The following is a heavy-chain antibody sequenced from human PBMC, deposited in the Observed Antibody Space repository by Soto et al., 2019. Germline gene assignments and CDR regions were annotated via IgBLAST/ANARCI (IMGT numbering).Heavy chain of an antibody. CDR2: INHSGST. Sequence: QVQLQQWGAGLLKPSETLSLTCAVYGGSFSGYYWSWIRQPPGKGLEWIGEINHSGSTNYNPSLKSRVTISVDTSKNQFSLKLSSVTAADTAVYYCARGKRGFSYGRVCDYWGQGTLVTVSS. J-gene: IGHJ4*02. D-gene: IGHD5-18*01. CDR3: ARGKRGFSYGRVCDY. CDR1: GGSFSGYY. V-gene: IGHV4-34*01.